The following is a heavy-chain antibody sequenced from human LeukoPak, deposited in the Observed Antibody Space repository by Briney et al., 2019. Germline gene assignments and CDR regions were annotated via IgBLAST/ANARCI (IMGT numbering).Heavy chain of an antibody. D-gene: IGHD1-26*01. CDR1: GGSISSYY. CDR2: IYYSGST. Sequence: SETLSLTCTVSGGSISSYYWSWIRQPPGKGLEWIGYIYYSGSTNYNPSLKSRVTISVDTSKNQLSLRLCSVTAADTAVYYCARQYSGSYGFDYWGQGTLVTVSS. J-gene: IGHJ4*02. V-gene: IGHV4-59*01. CDR3: ARQYSGSYGFDY.